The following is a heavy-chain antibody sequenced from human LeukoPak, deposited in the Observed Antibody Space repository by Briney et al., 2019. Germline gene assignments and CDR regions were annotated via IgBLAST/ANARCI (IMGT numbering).Heavy chain of an antibody. CDR2: IFYTGSA. Sequence: KPSETLSLTCTVSGAYINSYYWIWIRQPPGKGLEWIGYIFYTGSANYNPSLKNRVAISLDTSKNQFSLTLSSVTAAYTAMYFCARSTAAGPSPESWGQGTLVTVSS. CDR1: GAYINSYY. V-gene: IGHV4-59*01. CDR3: ARSTAAGPSPES. J-gene: IGHJ5*02. D-gene: IGHD6-13*01.